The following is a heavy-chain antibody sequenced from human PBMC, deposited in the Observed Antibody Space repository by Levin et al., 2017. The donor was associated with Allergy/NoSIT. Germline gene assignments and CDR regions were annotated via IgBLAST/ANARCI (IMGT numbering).Heavy chain of an antibody. CDR3: ARGSSSWNNLGMDV. CDR2: ISSSGSTI. CDR1: GFTFSSYE. V-gene: IGHV3-48*03. J-gene: IGHJ6*02. Sequence: GGSLRLSCAASGFTFSSYEMNWVRQAPGKGLEWVSYISSSGSTIYYADSVKGRFTISRDNAKNSLYLQMNSLRAEDTAVYYCARGSSSWNNLGMDVWGQGTTVTVSS. D-gene: IGHD6-13*01.